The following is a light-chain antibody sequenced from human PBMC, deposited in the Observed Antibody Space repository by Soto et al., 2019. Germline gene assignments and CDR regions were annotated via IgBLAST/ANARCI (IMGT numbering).Light chain of an antibody. V-gene: IGKV3-11*01. CDR2: GAS. CDR3: QRRDTWPRT. Sequence: EIVLTQSPATLSLSPGESATLSCRASQSVSSYLACYQHKPGQAPRLLIYGASNRATDIPARFSGRVSGTDSALNLSGRGSGDSAVDYCQRRDTWPRTFGEGTKLEIK. CDR1: QSVSSY. J-gene: IGKJ2*01.